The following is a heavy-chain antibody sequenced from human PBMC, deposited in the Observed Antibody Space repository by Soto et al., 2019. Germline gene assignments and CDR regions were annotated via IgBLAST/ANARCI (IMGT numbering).Heavy chain of an antibody. CDR1: GGTFSSYA. V-gene: IGHV1-69*13. CDR2: IIPICGTA. Sequence: GASVKVSCKASGGTFSSYAISWVRQAPGQGLEWMGGIIPICGTANYAQKFQGRVTITADESTSTAYMELSSLRSEDTAVYYFARSEPNYGSGSYYDTVTAITGWGQGTLVTVS. CDR3: ARSEPNYGSGSYYDTVTAITG. D-gene: IGHD3-10*01. J-gene: IGHJ4*02.